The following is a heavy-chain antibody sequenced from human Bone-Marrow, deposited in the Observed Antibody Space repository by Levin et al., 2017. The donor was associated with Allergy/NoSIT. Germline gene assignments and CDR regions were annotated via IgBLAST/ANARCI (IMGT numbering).Heavy chain of an antibody. CDR1: GFIFSDYA. CDR2: ISGSGAGS. Sequence: GESLKISCVASGFIFSDYAMSWVRQAPGKGPDFVAAISGSGAGSFYADSVKGRFTMSRDNPTNTLFLQKNNLSADDTAISDCVKDDQRPVAGTFEAWGQGTLVTVSS. CDR3: VKDDQRPVAGTFEA. J-gene: IGHJ5*02. D-gene: IGHD6-19*01. V-gene: IGHV3-23*01.